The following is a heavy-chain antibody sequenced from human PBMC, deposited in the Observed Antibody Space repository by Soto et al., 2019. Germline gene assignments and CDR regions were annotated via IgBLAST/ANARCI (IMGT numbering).Heavy chain of an antibody. CDR1: GFTFSSYD. D-gene: IGHD3-10*01. CDR2: IGTAGDT. CDR3: ARGITMVRGVRSYAMDV. Sequence: PGGSLRLSCAASGFTFSSYDMHWVRQATGKGLGWVSAIGTAGDTYYPGSVKGRFTISRENAKNSLYLQMNSLRAGDTAVYYCARGITMVRGVRSYAMDVWGQGTTVTVSS. V-gene: IGHV3-13*01. J-gene: IGHJ6*02.